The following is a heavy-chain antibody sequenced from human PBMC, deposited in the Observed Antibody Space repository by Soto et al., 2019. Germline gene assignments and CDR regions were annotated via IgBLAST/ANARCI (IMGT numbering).Heavy chain of an antibody. CDR3: ARQAKGDFWSGYYIRRDAFDI. CDR1: GGSISSSSYY. Sequence: SETLSLTCTVSGGSISSSSYYWGWIRQPPGKGLEWIGSIYYSGSTYYNPSLKSRVTISVDTSKNQFSLKLSSVTAADTAVYYCARQAKGDFWSGYYIRRDAFDIWGQGTMVT. D-gene: IGHD3-3*01. V-gene: IGHV4-39*01. CDR2: IYYSGST. J-gene: IGHJ3*02.